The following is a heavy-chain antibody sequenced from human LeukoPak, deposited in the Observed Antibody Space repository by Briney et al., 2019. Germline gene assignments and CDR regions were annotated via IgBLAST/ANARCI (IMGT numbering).Heavy chain of an antibody. CDR2: INDDGSVR. J-gene: IGHJ4*02. Sequence: PGGSLRLSCAASGFTFSSYGMHWVRQSPGKGLVWVSDINDDGSVRRYGDSVKGRFTISRDNAKNTLYLQVNNMQAEDTAIYFCARGGYSPVDHWGQRTVVPVSS. CDR3: ARGGYSPVDH. V-gene: IGHV3-74*01. CDR1: GFTFSSYG. D-gene: IGHD6-13*01.